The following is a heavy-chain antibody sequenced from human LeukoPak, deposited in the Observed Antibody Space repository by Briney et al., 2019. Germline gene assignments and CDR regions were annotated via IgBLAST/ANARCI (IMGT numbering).Heavy chain of an antibody. J-gene: IGHJ4*02. Sequence: QPGGSLRLSCAASGFSFSSYGMSWVRQATGEGLEWVAITSASGGNTFYADSVKGRFTISRDNSKNTLYLQMNILGADDTALYYCAKGDSGGYHPFYFWGQGTLVTVSS. CDR3: AKGDSGGYHPFYF. V-gene: IGHV3-23*01. D-gene: IGHD1-26*01. CDR1: GFSFSSYG. CDR2: TSASGGNT.